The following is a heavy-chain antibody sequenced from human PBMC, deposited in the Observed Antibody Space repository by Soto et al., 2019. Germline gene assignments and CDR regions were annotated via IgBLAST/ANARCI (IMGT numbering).Heavy chain of an antibody. CDR2: IYYSGST. CDR3: ARHLRYGSGSHLDY. Sequence: PSETLSLTCTVSGGSISSSSYYWGWIRQPPGKGLEWIGSIYYSGSTYYNPSLKSRVTISVDTSKNQFSLKLSSVTAADTAVYYCARHLRYGSGSHLDYWGQGTLVTVSS. CDR1: GGSISSSSYY. J-gene: IGHJ4*02. D-gene: IGHD3-10*01. V-gene: IGHV4-39*01.